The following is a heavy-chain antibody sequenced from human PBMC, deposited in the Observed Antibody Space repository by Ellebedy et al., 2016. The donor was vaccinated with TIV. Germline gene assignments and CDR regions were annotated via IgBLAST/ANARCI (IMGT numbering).Heavy chain of an antibody. J-gene: IGHJ4*02. D-gene: IGHD3-22*01. CDR2: IKQDGSEK. CDR3: ASAAQGIVVVNHWGY. CDR1: GFTFSSYW. V-gene: IGHV3-7*01. Sequence: PGGSLRLSCAASGFTFSSYWMSWVRQAPGKGLEWVANIKQDGSEKYYVDSLKGRFTISRATAKNSLYLQMNSLRAEDTAVYYCASAAQGIVVVNHWGYWGQGTLVTVSS.